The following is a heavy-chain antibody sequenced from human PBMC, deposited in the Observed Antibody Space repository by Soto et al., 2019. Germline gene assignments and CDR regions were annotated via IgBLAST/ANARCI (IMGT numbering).Heavy chain of an antibody. J-gene: IGHJ6*02. CDR1: GGTFSSHA. Sequence: ASVKVSCKASGGTFSSHAISWVRQAPGQGLGWMGGIIPIFGTANYAQKFQGRLTLTTDTSTTTAYMELRSLRSNDTAIYYCAMVDVYVTPSPKDVWGQGTTVTVSS. D-gene: IGHD3-16*01. V-gene: IGHV1-69*05. CDR2: IIPIFGTA. CDR3: AMVDVYVTPSPKDV.